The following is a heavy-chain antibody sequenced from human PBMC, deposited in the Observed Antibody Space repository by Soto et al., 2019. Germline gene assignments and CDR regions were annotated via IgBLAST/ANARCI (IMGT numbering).Heavy chain of an antibody. J-gene: IGHJ3*02. CDR3: AKRESGTTSHGGFDM. V-gene: IGHV3-23*01. Sequence: EVQLLESGGGLVQPGGSLRLSCTASGFTFSNYDMSWVRQAPGKGLAWVSGVDGGGGDTYYADSVKGRFTISRDNSRNTLYLQMISLRAEDTAVYYCAKRESGTTSHGGFDMWGQGTMVTVSS. CDR2: VDGGGGDT. CDR1: GFTFSNYD. D-gene: IGHD2-2*01.